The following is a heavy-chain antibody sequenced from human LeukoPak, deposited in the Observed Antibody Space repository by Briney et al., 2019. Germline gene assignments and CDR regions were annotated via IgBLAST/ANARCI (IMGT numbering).Heavy chain of an antibody. J-gene: IGHJ3*02. V-gene: IGHV5-51*01. CDR1: GYSFNNYW. Sequence: GESLKISCKGSGYSFNNYWIGWVRQMPGKGLEWMGIIYPGDSDTTYSPSFQGQVTISVDKSISTAYLQWSSLTASDSAMYYCASTIFGVINAAFDIWGQGTMVSVSS. CDR3: ASTIFGVINAAFDI. CDR2: IYPGDSDT. D-gene: IGHD3-3*01.